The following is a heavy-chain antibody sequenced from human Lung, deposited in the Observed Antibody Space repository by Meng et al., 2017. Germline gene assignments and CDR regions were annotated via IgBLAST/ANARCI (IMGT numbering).Heavy chain of an antibody. CDR1: DFTFTCYG. D-gene: IGHD3-10*01. J-gene: IGHJ4*02. CDR3: ARGTPGRSYSDY. V-gene: IGHV1-18*01. Sequence: QVYRGPSGVAVRKAGASLRGPRKSSDFTFTCYGVSWVRQAPGQGLEWMAWLGAHDYDTSHAPKFQGRVTVTADRPTATAYMELRSLRSDDTAVYYCARGTPGRSYSDYWGPGTLVTVSS. CDR2: LGAHDYDT.